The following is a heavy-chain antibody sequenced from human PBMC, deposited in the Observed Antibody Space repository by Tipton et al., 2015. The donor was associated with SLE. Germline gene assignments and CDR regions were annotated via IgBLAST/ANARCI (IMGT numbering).Heavy chain of an antibody. J-gene: IGHJ4*02. D-gene: IGHD3-3*01. CDR3: ARAKYYDFWSGYDFDY. CDR2: IYYSGST. V-gene: IGHV4-59*11. Sequence: GLVKPSETLSLTCAVYGGSINSHYWAWIRQTPEKGLEWIGYIYYSGSTNYNPSLKSRVTISVDTSNNQFSLKLSSVTAADTAVYYCARAKYYDFWSGYDFDYWGQGSLVTVSS. CDR1: GGSINSHY.